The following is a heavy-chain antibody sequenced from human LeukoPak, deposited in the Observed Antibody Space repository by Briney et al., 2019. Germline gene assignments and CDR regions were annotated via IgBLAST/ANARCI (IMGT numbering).Heavy chain of an antibody. D-gene: IGHD3-3*01. J-gene: IGHJ4*02. CDR2: INTNTGNP. V-gene: IGHV7-4-1*02. CDR1: GYTFTSYA. Sequence: GASVKVSCKASGYTFTSYAMNWVRQAPGQGLEWMGWINTNTGNPTYAQGFTGRFVFSLDTSVSTAYLRISSLKAEDTAVYYCARGGRLRFLEWLSCNYWGQGTLVTVSS. CDR3: ARGGRLRFLEWLSCNY.